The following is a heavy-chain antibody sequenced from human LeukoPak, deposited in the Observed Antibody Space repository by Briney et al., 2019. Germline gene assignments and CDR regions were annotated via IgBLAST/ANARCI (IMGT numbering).Heavy chain of an antibody. J-gene: IGHJ6*03. CDR1: GGSISSYY. V-gene: IGHV4-59*01. CDR3: ARATYNYGDQYYYYYYYMDV. Sequence: SETLSLTCTVSGGSISSYYWSWIRQPPGKGLEWIGYIYYSGSTNYNPSLKSRVTISVDTSKNQFSLKLSSVTAADTAVYYCARATYNYGDQYYYYYYYMDVWGKGTTVTVSS. CDR2: IYYSGST. D-gene: IGHD4-17*01.